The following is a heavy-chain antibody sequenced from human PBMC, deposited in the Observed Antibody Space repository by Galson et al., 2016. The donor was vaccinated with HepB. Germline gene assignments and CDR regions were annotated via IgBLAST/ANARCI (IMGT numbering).Heavy chain of an antibody. CDR2: IYTNGST. CDR1: GGAFSSGLYY. D-gene: IGHD5-18*01. V-gene: IGHV4-61*02. CDR3: ARDSSVDTYYYYYMDV. J-gene: IGHJ6*03. Sequence: TLSLTCTVSGGAFSSGLYYWSWIRQPAGKGLEWIGRIYTNGSTHYNPSLQSRVTISVDTSKDQFSLRLRSVTAAATAVYYCARDSSVDTYYYYYMDVWGKGTTVAVSS.